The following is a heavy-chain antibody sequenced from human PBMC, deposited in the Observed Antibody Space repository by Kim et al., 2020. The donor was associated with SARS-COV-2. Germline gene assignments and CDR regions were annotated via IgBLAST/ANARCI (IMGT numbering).Heavy chain of an antibody. CDR1: GFTFSSSG. CDR3: AKDMTTMVRGGKDYYGMDV. Sequence: GGSLRLSCAASGFTFSSSGMHWVRQAPGKGLEWVAVICYDGSNKYYADSVKGRFTISRDNSKNTLYLQMNSLRAEDTAVFYCAKDMTTMVRGGKDYYGMDVWGQGTTVTVSS. CDR2: ICYDGSNK. D-gene: IGHD3-10*01. J-gene: IGHJ6*02. V-gene: IGHV3-33*06.